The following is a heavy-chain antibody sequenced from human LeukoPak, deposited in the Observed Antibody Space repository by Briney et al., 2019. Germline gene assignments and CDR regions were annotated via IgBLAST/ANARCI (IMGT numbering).Heavy chain of an antibody. J-gene: IGHJ4*02. V-gene: IGHV3-48*02. CDR1: GFTFSSYS. CDR2: ISSSSSTI. CDR3: ARGSNIGGTTTYFDF. Sequence: GGSLRLSCAASGFTFSSYSMNWVRQAPGKGLEWVSYISSSSSTIYYADSVKGRFSVSRDNAKNSLYLQMNSLRDEDTAVFYCARGSNIGGTTTYFDFWGQGTLVTVSS. D-gene: IGHD1-26*01.